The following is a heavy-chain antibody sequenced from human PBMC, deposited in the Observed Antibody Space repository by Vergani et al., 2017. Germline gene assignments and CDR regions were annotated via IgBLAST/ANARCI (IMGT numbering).Heavy chain of an antibody. CDR3: ASDTHSGQRADR. D-gene: IGHD6-19*01. CDR1: FDSIRNLY. CDR2: IHYSENT. Sequence: QVQLQESGPGLVKSSETLSLTCSVSFDSIRNLYCNWIRQPPGKGLEWIGSIHYSENTNYNPSLKTRVTISVDTSKDQFALTLTSVTAADTAVYDCASDTHSGQRADRWGQGILVTV. J-gene: IGHJ5*02. V-gene: IGHV4-59*11.